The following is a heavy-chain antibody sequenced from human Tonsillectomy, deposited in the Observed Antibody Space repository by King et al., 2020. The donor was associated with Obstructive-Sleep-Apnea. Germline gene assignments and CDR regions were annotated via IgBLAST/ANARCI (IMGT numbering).Heavy chain of an antibody. D-gene: IGHD2-21*01. V-gene: IGHV3-23*04. CDR3: AKGGGEDGSTDWYFDL. CDR1: GFTFSTYA. Sequence: QLVQSGGGLVRPGGSLRLSCAASGFTFSTYAMNGVRQGPGKGLEWVSSISGSGGSTDYADSVKGRFTISRDNSKNTLYLQMNSLRAEDTAVYYCAKGGGEDGSTDWYFDLWGRGTLVTVSS. CDR2: ISGSGGST. J-gene: IGHJ2*01.